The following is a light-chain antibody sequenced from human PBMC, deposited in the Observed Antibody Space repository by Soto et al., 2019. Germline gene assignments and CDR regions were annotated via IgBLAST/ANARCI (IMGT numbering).Light chain of an antibody. CDR3: AAWDDSLNGWV. CDR2: GNT. J-gene: IGLJ7*01. CDR1: TSNIGTGT. V-gene: IGLV1-44*01. Sequence: QSVLTQPPSASGAPEQRVTISCSGSTSNIGTGTVNWYQQLPGTAPKLLIYGNTQRPSGFPDRFSGSKSGTSASLAISGLQPKDEADYYCAAWDDSLNGWVFGGGTQLTVL.